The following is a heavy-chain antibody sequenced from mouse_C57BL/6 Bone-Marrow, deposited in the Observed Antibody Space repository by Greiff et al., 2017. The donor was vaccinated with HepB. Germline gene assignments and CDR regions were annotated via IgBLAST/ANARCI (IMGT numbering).Heavy chain of an antibody. CDR1: GYTFTDYY. D-gene: IGHD1-1*01. CDR2: INPYNGGT. Sequence: EVQLQQSGPVLVKPGASVKMSCKASGYTFTDYYMNWVKQSHGKSLEWIGVINPYNGGTSYNQKFKGKATLTVDKSSSTAYMELNSLTSEDSAVYYCARSNRRLTTVVESHYFDYWGQGTTLTVSS. J-gene: IGHJ2*01. V-gene: IGHV1-19*01. CDR3: ARSNRRLTTVVESHYFDY.